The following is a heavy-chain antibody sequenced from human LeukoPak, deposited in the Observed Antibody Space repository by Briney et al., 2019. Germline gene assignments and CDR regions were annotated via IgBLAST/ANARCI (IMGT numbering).Heavy chain of an antibody. CDR2: IYYSGST. V-gene: IGHV4-59*01. D-gene: IGHD6-19*01. J-gene: IGHJ4*02. CDR1: GGSISSYY. Sequence: PSETLSLTCTVSGGSISSYYWSWIRQPPGKGLEWIGYIYYSGSTNYNPSLKSRVTISVDTSKNQFSLKLSSVTAADTAVYYCARSSGWYGELYYFDYWGQGTLVTVSS. CDR3: ARSSGWYGELYYFDY.